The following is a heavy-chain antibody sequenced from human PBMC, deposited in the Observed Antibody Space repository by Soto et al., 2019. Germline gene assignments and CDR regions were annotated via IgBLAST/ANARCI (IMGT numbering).Heavy chain of an antibody. Sequence: QVQMVQSGAEVKKPGASVKVSCKASGYIFTSYAITWVRQAPGQGLEWMGWITAYNGNTNYAQELQGRVTMTTDTXXSTAYMELRSLRSDDTAVDYCARGGVGSTVTYFDYWGQGTLVTVSS. J-gene: IGHJ4*02. CDR2: ITAYNGNT. D-gene: IGHD4-17*01. CDR1: GYIFTSYA. CDR3: ARGGVGSTVTYFDY. V-gene: IGHV1-18*01.